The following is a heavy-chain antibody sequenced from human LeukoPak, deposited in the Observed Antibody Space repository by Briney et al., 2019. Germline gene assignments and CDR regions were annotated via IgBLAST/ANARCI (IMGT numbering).Heavy chain of an antibody. CDR3: ARSIVGAPYYFDY. CDR1: GGSISSYY. J-gene: IGHJ4*02. D-gene: IGHD1-26*01. CDR2: IYYSGST. Sequence: SETLSLTCTVSGGSISSYYWSWIRQPPGKGLEWIGYIYYSGSTNYNPSLKSRVTISVDTSKNQFSLKLSSATAADTAVYYCARSIVGAPYYFDYWGQGTLVTVSS. V-gene: IGHV4-59*08.